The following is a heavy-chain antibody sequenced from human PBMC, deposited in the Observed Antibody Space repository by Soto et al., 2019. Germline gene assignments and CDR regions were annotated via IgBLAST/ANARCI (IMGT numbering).Heavy chain of an antibody. CDR2: IIPIFGTA. V-gene: IGHV1-69*12. CDR3: ATSDLRYCSGGSCYSYFDY. J-gene: IGHJ4*02. D-gene: IGHD2-15*01. CDR1: GGTFSSYA. Sequence: QVQLVQSGAEVKKPGSSVKVSCKASGGTFSSYAISWVRQAPGQGLEWMGGIIPIFGTANYAQKFQGRVTITEDESTITAYMELSSLRSEDTAVYYCATSDLRYCSGGSCYSYFDYWGQGTLVTVSS.